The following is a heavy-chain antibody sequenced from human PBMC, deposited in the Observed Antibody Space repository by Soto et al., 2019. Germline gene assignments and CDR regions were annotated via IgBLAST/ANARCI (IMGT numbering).Heavy chain of an antibody. CDR3: AKDRRGSGSYYGVPYYYYYGMDV. J-gene: IGHJ6*02. Sequence: GGFMRLSCAASGFTFSSYAMSWVRQAPGKGLEWVSAISGSGGSTYYADSVKGRFTISRDNSKNTLYLQMNSLRAEDTAVYYCAKDRRGSGSYYGVPYYYYYGMDVWGQGTTVTVSS. V-gene: IGHV3-23*01. D-gene: IGHD3-10*01. CDR2: ISGSGGST. CDR1: GFTFSSYA.